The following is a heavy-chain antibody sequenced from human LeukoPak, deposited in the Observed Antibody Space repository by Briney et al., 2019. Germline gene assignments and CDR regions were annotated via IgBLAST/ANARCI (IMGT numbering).Heavy chain of an antibody. D-gene: IGHD3-9*01. CDR3: ASYDILTGYHSPFDY. CDR2: ISGSGGST. J-gene: IGHJ4*02. CDR1: GFTFSSYA. V-gene: IGHV3-23*01. Sequence: GGSLRLSCAASGFTFSSYAMSWVRQAPGKGLEWVSAISGSGGSTYYADSVKGRFTISRDNSKNTLYLQMNSLRVEDTGVYYCASYDILTGYHSPFDYWGQGSLVTVSS.